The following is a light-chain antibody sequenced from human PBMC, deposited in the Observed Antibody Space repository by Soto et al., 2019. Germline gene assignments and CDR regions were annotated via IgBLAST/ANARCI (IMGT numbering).Light chain of an antibody. Sequence: EVVLAQSPGTLSLSPGERATLSRRASQSVSSSQLAWFQQKPGQAPRLLIYAASWRAAGIPDRFSGSGSGTDFTLTISRLEPADFAVYYCQQYASAPHTFGGGTKVEIK. CDR1: QSVSSSQ. V-gene: IGKV3-20*01. CDR3: QQYASAPHT. CDR2: AAS. J-gene: IGKJ4*01.